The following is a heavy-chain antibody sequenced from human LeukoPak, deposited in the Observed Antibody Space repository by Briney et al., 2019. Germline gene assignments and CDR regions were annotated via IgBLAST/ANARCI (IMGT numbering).Heavy chain of an antibody. CDR1: GGSISSGGYS. D-gene: IGHD2-15*01. CDR2: IYYSGST. J-gene: IGHJ6*02. V-gene: IGHV4-31*03. CDR3: ARYGYCSGGSCYSSRGRYYYYYGMDV. Sequence: SETLSLTCTVSGGSISSGGYSWTWIRQHPGKGLEWTGNIYYSGSTSYNPSLKSRVTISVDTSKNQFSLKLSSVTAADTAVYYCARYGYCSGGSCYSSRGRYYYYYGMDVWGQGTTVTVSS.